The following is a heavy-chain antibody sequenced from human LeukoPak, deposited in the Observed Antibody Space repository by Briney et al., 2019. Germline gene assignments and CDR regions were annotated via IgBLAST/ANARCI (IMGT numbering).Heavy chain of an antibody. CDR3: ARAMYSSGWYRWFDY. J-gene: IGHJ4*02. D-gene: IGHD6-19*01. CDR1: GFTVSSNY. V-gene: IGHV3-53*01. Sequence: GGSLRLSCAASGFTVSSNYMSWVRQAPGKGLGWVSVIYSGGSTYYADSVKGRFTISRDNSKNTLYLQMNSLRAEDTAVYYCARAMYSSGWYRWFDYWGQGTLVTVSS. CDR2: IYSGGST.